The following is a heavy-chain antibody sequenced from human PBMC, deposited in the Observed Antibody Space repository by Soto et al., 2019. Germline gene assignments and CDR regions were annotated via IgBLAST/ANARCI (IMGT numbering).Heavy chain of an antibody. D-gene: IGHD5-18*01. CDR2: MNPGSGDT. V-gene: IGHV1-8*02. J-gene: IGHJ5*02. CDR3: ARMESFGSLNWFDP. CDR1: GYTFTNND. Sequence: ASVKVSCKASGYTFTNNDVSWVRQATGQGLEWMGWMNPGSGDTGYAQKFQGRVAMTRDISIATAYMELNSLTSEDTAIYYCARMESFGSLNWFDPWGQGTLVTVSS.